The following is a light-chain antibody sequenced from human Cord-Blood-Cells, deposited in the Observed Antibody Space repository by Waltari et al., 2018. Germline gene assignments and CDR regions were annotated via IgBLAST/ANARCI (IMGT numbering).Light chain of an antibody. V-gene: IGKV1-33*01. CDR1: QDISNY. J-gene: IGKJ5*01. CDR3: QQIT. CDR2: DAS. Sequence: DIQMTQSPSSLSASVGDRVTITCQASQDISNYLNWYQQKPGKAPKLLIYDASNLETVVPSRFSGSGSGTDFTFTISSLQPEDIATYYCQQITFGQGTRLEIK.